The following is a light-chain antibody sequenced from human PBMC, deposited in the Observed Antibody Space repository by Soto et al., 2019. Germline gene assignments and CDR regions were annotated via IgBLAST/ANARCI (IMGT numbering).Light chain of an antibody. V-gene: IGKV3-15*01. CDR1: QSVRDN. J-gene: IGKJ4*01. CDR3: QKYDSGPLT. Sequence: EIVLTQSPATLSVSPGERVTLSCRASQSVRDNLAWYQQKLGQAPRLLMYGASIRATGIPARFSGSGSGTEFTLTISSLQSKDFAFYYCQKYDSGPLTRGGGTKGDIK. CDR2: GAS.